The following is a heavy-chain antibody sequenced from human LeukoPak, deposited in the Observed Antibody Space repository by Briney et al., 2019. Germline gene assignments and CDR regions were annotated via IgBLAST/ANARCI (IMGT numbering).Heavy chain of an antibody. J-gene: IGHJ5*02. CDR1: GFTFNTYG. CDR2: IDHSGIT. CDR3: ARRPRGGVPAAYNWFDP. Sequence: PGGSLRLSCAASGFTFNTYGMSWVRQAPGKGLEWIGEIDHSGITNYNSSLKSRVTISGDTSKNQFSLNLTSVTAADTAIYYCARRPRGGVPAAYNWFDPWGQGTLVSVSS. V-gene: IGHV4-34*01. D-gene: IGHD6-13*01.